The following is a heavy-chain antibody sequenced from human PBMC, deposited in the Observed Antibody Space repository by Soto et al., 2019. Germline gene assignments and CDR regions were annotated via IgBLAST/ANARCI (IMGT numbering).Heavy chain of an antibody. J-gene: IGHJ4*02. V-gene: IGHV3-30-3*01. CDR3: ARGEWLQSPDVPPFDY. Sequence: QVQLVESGGGVVQPGRSLRLSCAASGFTFSSYAMHWVRQAPGKGLEWVAVISYDGSNKYYADSVKGRFTISGDNSKNTLYLQMNSLRAEDTAVYYCARGEWLQSPDVPPFDYWGQGTLVTVSS. CDR2: ISYDGSNK. D-gene: IGHD5-12*01. CDR1: GFTFSSYA.